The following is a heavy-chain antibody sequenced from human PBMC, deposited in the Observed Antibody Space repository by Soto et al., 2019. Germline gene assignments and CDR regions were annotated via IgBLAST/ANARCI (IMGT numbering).Heavy chain of an antibody. Sequence: GWSLRLSCAASGFTFSDSAMHWVRQASGKGLEWVGRIRSKGNSYATAYAASVKGRFTISRVDSKNTAYLHMNSLKSEDTAVYYCTRQFDFWSVYEGVYYYYGMDFWGQGTTVTVSS. CDR3: TRQFDFWSVYEGVYYYYGMDF. J-gene: IGHJ6*02. CDR2: IRSKGNSYAT. CDR1: GFTFSDSA. D-gene: IGHD3-3*01. V-gene: IGHV3-73*01.